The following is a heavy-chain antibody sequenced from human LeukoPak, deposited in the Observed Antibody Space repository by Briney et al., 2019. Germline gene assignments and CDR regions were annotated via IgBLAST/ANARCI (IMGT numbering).Heavy chain of an antibody. CDR2: IRSNGATA. D-gene: IGHD1-1*01. CDR1: GFSFSRFA. V-gene: IGHV3-23*01. Sequence: GGSLRLSCAASGFSFSRFAMTWVRQAPGKGLEWVSTIRSNGATASNADSVKGRFTISRDNSKNTVYLQANSLRVEDTAIYYCARGQEFDDGVFDSWGQGTLVTVSS. J-gene: IGHJ4*02. CDR3: ARGQEFDDGVFDS.